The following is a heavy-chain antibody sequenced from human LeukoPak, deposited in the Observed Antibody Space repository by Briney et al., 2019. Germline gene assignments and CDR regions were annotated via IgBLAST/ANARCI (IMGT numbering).Heavy chain of an antibody. CDR1: GFTFSSYS. Sequence: GGSLRLSCAASGFTFSSYSMNWVRQAPGKGLQWVSYISSSSSTIYYADSVKGRFTISRDNAKTSLYLQMNSLRAEDTAVYYCARASFSGFFGYWGQGTLVTVSS. CDR2: ISSSSSTI. D-gene: IGHD3-10*01. V-gene: IGHV3-48*04. CDR3: ARASFSGFFGY. J-gene: IGHJ4*02.